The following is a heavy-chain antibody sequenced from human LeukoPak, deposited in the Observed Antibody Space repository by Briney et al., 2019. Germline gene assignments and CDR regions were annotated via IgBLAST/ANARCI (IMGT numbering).Heavy chain of an antibody. Sequence: GGSLRLSCAASGFTFSDFSMNWVRQPPGKGLEWVSIIGGSGGDIHYADSVKGRFTISRDNSKNTLYLQMNSLRVEDTAIYYCAIDPNWGIHYWGQGVLVTVSS. CDR3: AIDPNWGIHY. CDR1: GFTFSDFS. J-gene: IGHJ4*02. CDR2: IGGSGGDI. D-gene: IGHD7-27*01. V-gene: IGHV3-23*01.